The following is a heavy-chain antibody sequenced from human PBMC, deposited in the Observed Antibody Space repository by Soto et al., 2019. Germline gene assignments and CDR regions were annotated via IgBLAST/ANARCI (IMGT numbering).Heavy chain of an antibody. D-gene: IGHD3-22*01. CDR2: ISYDGSNK. Sequence: GGSLRLSCAASGFTFSSYAMHWVRQAPGKGLEWVAVISYDGSNKYYADSVKGRFTISRDNSKNTLYLQMNSLRAEDTAVYYCARDPRSDSSGYFDYWGQGT. V-gene: IGHV3-30-3*01. CDR3: ARDPRSDSSGYFDY. CDR1: GFTFSSYA. J-gene: IGHJ4*02.